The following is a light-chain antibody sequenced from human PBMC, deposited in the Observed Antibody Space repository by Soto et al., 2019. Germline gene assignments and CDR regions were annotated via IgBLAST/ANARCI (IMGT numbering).Light chain of an antibody. CDR1: QTLVHHSGNTY. J-gene: IGKJ2*01. Sequence: DAVMTQSPPSLLVTLGQPASISCRSSQTLVHHSGNTYLNWFQQRTGQSPRRLIYKVSKRDSGVPVRVSGSGAYTDFTLKISRVEAEDVAIYYCLQTTHSPYTFAQGTKLE. CDR2: KVS. V-gene: IGKV2-30*02. CDR3: LQTTHSPYT.